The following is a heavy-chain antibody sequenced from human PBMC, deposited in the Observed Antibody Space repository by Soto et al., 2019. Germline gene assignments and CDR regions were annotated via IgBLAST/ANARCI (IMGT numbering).Heavy chain of an antibody. Sequence: GESLKISCKGSGYTFTNYWIGWVRQMPGKGLEWMGIIYPGDSDTKYNPSFQGQVTISADKSITTTYLRWTSLKASDTAVYYCAASIFYYGMDVWGQGTTVTVSS. CDR1: GYTFTNYW. J-gene: IGHJ6*02. CDR2: IYPGDSDT. V-gene: IGHV5-51*01. CDR3: AASIFYYGMDV.